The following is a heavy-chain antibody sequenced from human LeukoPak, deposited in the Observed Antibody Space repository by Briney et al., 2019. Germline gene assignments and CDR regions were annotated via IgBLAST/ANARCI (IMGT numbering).Heavy chain of an antibody. J-gene: IGHJ3*02. Sequence: ASVKVSCKASGYTFTGYYMHWVRQAPGQGLEWMGWISAYNGNTNYAQKLQGRVTMTTDTSTSTAYMELSRLRSDDTAVYYCAKSRRDAFDIWGQGTMVTVSS. CDR1: GYTFTGYY. CDR3: AKSRRDAFDI. D-gene: IGHD6-13*01. V-gene: IGHV1-18*04. CDR2: ISAYNGNT.